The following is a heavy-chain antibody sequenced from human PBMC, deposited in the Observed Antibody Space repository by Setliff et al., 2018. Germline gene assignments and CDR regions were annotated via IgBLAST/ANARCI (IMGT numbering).Heavy chain of an antibody. CDR1: GYTLSRHY. Sequence: ASVKVSCKATGYTLSRHYMHWARQAPGQGLEWMGIVNPGGGSASIVQKFQGRVTMTSDTSTSTVYMELRSLRPDDTAVYYCARINFYVSSGYYYAPELWGQGTTVTVSS. V-gene: IGHV1-46*01. D-gene: IGHD3-22*01. CDR2: VNPGGGSA. J-gene: IGHJ4*02. CDR3: ARINFYVSSGYYYAPEL.